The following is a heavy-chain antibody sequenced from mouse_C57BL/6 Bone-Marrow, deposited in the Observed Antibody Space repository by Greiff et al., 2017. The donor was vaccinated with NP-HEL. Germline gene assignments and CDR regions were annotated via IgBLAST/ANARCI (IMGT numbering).Heavy chain of an antibody. J-gene: IGHJ2*01. CDR2: IYPGSGST. CDR3: ALDGPYFDY. D-gene: IGHD2-3*01. Sequence: VQLQQSGAELVKPGASVKMSCKASGYTFTSYWITWVKQRPGQGLEWIGDIYPGSGSTNYNEKFKSKATLTVDTSSSTAYMQLRSLTSEDSAVYYCALDGPYFDYWGQGTTLTVSS. CDR1: GYTFTSYW. V-gene: IGHV1-55*01.